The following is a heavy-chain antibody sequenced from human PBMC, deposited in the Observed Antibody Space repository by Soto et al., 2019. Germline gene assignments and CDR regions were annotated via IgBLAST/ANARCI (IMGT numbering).Heavy chain of an antibody. CDR3: ARRVLSSFQYYFDY. J-gene: IGHJ4*02. D-gene: IGHD3-10*01. Sequence: GPLRLSYAASGLTCSSYSMNWVRQDPGKGLEWVSYISSSSSTIYYADSVKGRFTISRDNAKNSLYLQMNSLRAEDTAVYYCARRVLSSFQYYFDYWGQGTLVTVSS. V-gene: IGHV3-48*01. CDR1: GLTCSSYS. CDR2: ISSSSSTI.